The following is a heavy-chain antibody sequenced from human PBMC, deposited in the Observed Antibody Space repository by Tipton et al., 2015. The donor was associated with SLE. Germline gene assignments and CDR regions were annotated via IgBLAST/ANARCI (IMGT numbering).Heavy chain of an antibody. V-gene: IGHV4-39*01. Sequence: LRLSCTVSGGSISSSSYYWGWIRQPPGKGLEWIGGIYYSGSTYYNPSLKSRVTISVDTSKNQFSLKLSSVTAADTAVYYCASITRDGADDYWGPGTLVTVSS. CDR3: ASITRDGADDY. J-gene: IGHJ4*02. CDR2: IYYSGST. CDR1: GGSISSSSYY. D-gene: IGHD1-14*01.